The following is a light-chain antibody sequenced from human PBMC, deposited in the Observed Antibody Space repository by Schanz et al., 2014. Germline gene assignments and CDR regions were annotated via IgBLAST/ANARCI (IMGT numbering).Light chain of an antibody. CDR1: QSVSTY. CDR3: QQYNGGT. CDR2: GAS. Sequence: EIVMTQSPVTLSVSPGERATLSCRASQSVSTYLAWYQQKPGQAPRLLIYGASTRATGIPARFSGSGSGTEFTLTISSLQSEDFAVYYCQQYNGGTFGQGTKMEIK. V-gene: IGKV3-15*01. J-gene: IGKJ1*01.